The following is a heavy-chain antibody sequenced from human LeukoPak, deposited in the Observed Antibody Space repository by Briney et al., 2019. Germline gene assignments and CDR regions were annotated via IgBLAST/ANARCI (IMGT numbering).Heavy chain of an antibody. CDR3: ARDLTDYGDYEVY. D-gene: IGHD4-17*01. CDR1: GGSISSSSYY. J-gene: IGHJ4*02. CDR2: IYYSGST. Sequence: SETLSLTCTVSGGSISSSSYYWGWIRQPPGKGLEWIGSIYYSGSTYYNPSLKSRVTISVDTSKNQFSLKLSSVSAADTAVYYCARDLTDYGDYEVYWSQGALVTVSS. V-gene: IGHV4-39*07.